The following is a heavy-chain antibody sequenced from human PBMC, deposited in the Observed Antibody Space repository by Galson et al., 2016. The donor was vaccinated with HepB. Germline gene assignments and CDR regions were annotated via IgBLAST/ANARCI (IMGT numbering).Heavy chain of an antibody. CDR3: ARHDITCGYGCGPDY. V-gene: IGHV4-59*08. Sequence: ETLSLTCTVSGGSISSYYWNWIRQPPGKGLEWIGNIYYSGITNYNPSLKSRVTLSVDPSTSQFSLRMKSVTAADTAVYYCARHDITCGYGCGPDYWGQGALVTVSS. CDR2: IYYSGIT. D-gene: IGHD6-25*01. CDR1: GGSISSYY. J-gene: IGHJ4*02.